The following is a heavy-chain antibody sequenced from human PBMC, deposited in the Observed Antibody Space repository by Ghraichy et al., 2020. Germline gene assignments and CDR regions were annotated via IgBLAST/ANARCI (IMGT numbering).Heavy chain of an antibody. J-gene: IGHJ6*02. CDR3: ARNNTYYDFWSGTYYYYGMDV. Sequence: SETLSLTCTVSGGSISSGGYYWSWIRQHPGKGLEWIGYIYYSGSTYYNPSLKSRVTISVDTSKNQFSLKLSSVTAADTAVYYCARNNTYYDFWSGTYYYYGMDVWGQGTTVTVSS. CDR2: IYYSGST. V-gene: IGHV4-31*03. CDR1: GGSISSGGYY. D-gene: IGHD3-3*01.